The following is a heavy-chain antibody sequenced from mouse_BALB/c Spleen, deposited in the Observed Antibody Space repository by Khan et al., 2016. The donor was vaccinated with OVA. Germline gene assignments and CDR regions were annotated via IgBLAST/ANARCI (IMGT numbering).Heavy chain of an antibody. CDR2: VNPNTDNI. J-gene: IGHJ3*01. CDR3: ARGYDFFAS. Sequence: VQLQQSGPGLVKPGASVKISCKASGYSFTLYYMSWVKQSHGKSLEWIGRVNPNTDNINYNQEFKGKAILTVDKSSNTAYMELRSLTSEDSAVYFCARGYDFFASWGQGTLVTVSA. CDR1: GYSFTLYY. V-gene: IGHV1-26*01. D-gene: IGHD2-14*01.